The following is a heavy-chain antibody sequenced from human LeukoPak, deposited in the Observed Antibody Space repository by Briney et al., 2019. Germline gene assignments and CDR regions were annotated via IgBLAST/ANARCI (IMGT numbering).Heavy chain of an antibody. V-gene: IGHV3-64*01. CDR3: ARGGQSKYDSSGYLNYFDY. Sequence: GGPLRLSCAASGFTFSSYVVYWVRQAPGKGLEYVSSISSNGGSTYYANSVKGRFTISRDNSKNTLYLQMGSLRAEDMAVYYCARGGQSKYDSSGYLNYFDYWGQGTLVTVSS. CDR1: GFTFSSYV. D-gene: IGHD3-22*01. J-gene: IGHJ4*02. CDR2: ISSNGGST.